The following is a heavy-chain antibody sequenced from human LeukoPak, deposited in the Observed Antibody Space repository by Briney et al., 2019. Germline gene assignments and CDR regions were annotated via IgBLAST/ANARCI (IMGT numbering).Heavy chain of an antibody. CDR1: GFTFSSYG. Sequence: GGSLRLSCAASGFTFSSYGMHWVRQAPGKGLEWVAVIWYDGSNKYYADSVKGRFTISRDNSKNTLYLQTNSLRAEDTAVYYCARAGIVVVPAAQSTYGMDVWGQGTTVTVSS. CDR2: IWYDGSNK. CDR3: ARAGIVVVPAAQSTYGMDV. J-gene: IGHJ6*02. D-gene: IGHD2-2*01. V-gene: IGHV3-33*01.